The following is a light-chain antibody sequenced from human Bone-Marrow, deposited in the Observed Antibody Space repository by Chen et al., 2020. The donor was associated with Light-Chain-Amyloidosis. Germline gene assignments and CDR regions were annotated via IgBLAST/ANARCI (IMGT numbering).Light chain of an antibody. Sequence: YVLQQTSSVSVAPGQTDTIACGGNNIGSTSVHWYQQTPGQAPLLVVYDDRDRPSGIPERLSGSNSGNTATLTISRVEAGDEADYYCQVWDRSSDRPVFGGGTKLTVL. V-gene: IGLV3-21*02. CDR3: QVWDRSSDRPV. CDR1: NIGSTS. CDR2: DDR. J-gene: IGLJ3*02.